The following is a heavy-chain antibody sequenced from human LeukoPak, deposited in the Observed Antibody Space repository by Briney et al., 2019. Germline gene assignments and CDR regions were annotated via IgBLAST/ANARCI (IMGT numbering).Heavy chain of an antibody. J-gene: IGHJ4*02. CDR1: GFTFDDYA. D-gene: IGHD3-22*01. Sequence: PGRSLRLSCAASGFTFDDYAMHWVRQAPGKGLEWVSGISWNSGSTGYAYSVKGRFTISRDNAQNSLYLQMNSLRAEDTALYYCASQPQTRYYYDSSGYYSFDYWGQGTLVTVSS. CDR3: ASQPQTRYYYDSSGYYSFDY. CDR2: ISWNSGST. V-gene: IGHV3-9*01.